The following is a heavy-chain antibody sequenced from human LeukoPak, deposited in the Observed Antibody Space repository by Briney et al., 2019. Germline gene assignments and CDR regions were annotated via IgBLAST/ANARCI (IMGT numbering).Heavy chain of an antibody. CDR2: ISGSAGST. Sequence: PGGSLRLSCAASEFTFSSYAMSWVRQAPGKGLEWVSAISGSAGSTYYADSVKGRFTISRDNSKNTLYLQMNSLGAEDTAVYYCAKVSARDGYNPSDYWGQGTLVTVSS. D-gene: IGHD5-24*01. CDR3: AKVSARDGYNPSDY. V-gene: IGHV3-23*01. J-gene: IGHJ4*02. CDR1: EFTFSSYA.